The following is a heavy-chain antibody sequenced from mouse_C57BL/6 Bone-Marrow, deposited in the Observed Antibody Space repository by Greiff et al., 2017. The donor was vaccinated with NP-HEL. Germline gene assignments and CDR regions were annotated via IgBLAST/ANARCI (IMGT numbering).Heavy chain of an antibody. D-gene: IGHD2-4*01. Sequence: QVQLQQSGPELVKPGASVKISCKASGYAFSSSWMNWVKQRPGKGLEWIGRIYPGDGDTNYNGKFKGKATLTADKSSSTAYMQLSSLTSEDSAVYFCARSGIYYDYYWYFDVWGTGTTVTVSS. V-gene: IGHV1-82*01. CDR2: IYPGDGDT. J-gene: IGHJ1*03. CDR3: ARSGIYYDYYWYFDV. CDR1: GYAFSSSW.